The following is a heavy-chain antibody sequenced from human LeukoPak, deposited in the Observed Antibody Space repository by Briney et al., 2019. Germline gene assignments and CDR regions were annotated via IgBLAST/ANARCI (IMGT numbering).Heavy chain of an antibody. V-gene: IGHV4-59*01. CDR1: GGSISSYY. Sequence: PSETLSLTCTVSGGSISSYYWSWIRQPPGKGLEWIGYIYYSGSTNYNPSLKSRVTISVDTSKNQFSLKLSSVTAADTAVYYCARERVVRGVIARDDAFDIWGQGTMVTVSS. CDR2: IYYSGST. CDR3: ARERVVRGVIARDDAFDI. J-gene: IGHJ3*02. D-gene: IGHD3-10*01.